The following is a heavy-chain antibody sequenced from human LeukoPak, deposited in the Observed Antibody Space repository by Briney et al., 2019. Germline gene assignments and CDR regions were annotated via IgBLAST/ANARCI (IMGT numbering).Heavy chain of an antibody. CDR1: GYTLTELS. CDR3: ATTGYSGYDPLYYFDY. Sequence: SVKVSCKVSGYTLTELSMHWVRQAPGKGLEWMGGFDPEDGETIYAQKFQGRVTMTEDTSTDTAYMELSSLRSEDTAVYYCATTGYSGYDPLYYFDYWGQGTLVTVPS. J-gene: IGHJ4*02. CDR2: FDPEDGET. V-gene: IGHV1-24*01. D-gene: IGHD5-12*01.